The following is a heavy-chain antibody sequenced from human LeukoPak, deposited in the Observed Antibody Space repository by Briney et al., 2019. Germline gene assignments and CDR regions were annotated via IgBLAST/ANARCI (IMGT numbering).Heavy chain of an antibody. V-gene: IGHV4-34*01. J-gene: IGHJ2*01. CDR3: ARKHDLYWYFDL. D-gene: IGHD1-1*01. Sequence: SETLSLTCAVYGGSFSGYYWSWIRQPPGKGLEWIGGINHSGSTNYNPSLKSRVTISVDTSKNQFSLKLSSVTAADTAVYYCARKHDLYWYFDLWGRGTLVTVSS. CDR2: INHSGST. CDR1: GGSFSGYY.